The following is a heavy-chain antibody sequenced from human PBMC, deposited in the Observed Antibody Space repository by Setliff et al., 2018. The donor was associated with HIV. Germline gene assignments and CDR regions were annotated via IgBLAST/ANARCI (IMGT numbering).Heavy chain of an antibody. V-gene: IGHV1-18*01. D-gene: IGHD3-10*01. CDR3: AREGLWFGDRGFYMDV. CDR2: ISAYNGDT. J-gene: IGHJ6*04. CDR1: GYTFSSYG. Sequence: ASVKVSCKASGYTFSSYGISWVRQAPGQGLEWVGWISAYNGDTKYAQKLQGRVTMTTDTSTSTAYMELRSLRSDDTAVYYCAREGLWFGDRGFYMDVWGKGTTVTVSS.